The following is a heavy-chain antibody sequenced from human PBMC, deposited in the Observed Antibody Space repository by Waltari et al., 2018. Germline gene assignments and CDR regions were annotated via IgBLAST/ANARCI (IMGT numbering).Heavy chain of an antibody. CDR1: GGSFSGYY. Sequence: QVQLQQWGAGLLKPSETLSLTCAVYGGSFSGYYWSWIRQPPGKGLEWIGEINHSGSTNYNPSLKSRVTISVDTSKNQFSLKLSSVTAADTAVYYCARGLAAVAGPFDYWGQGTLVTVSS. V-gene: IGHV4-34*01. CDR2: INHSGST. CDR3: ARGLAAVAGPFDY. D-gene: IGHD6-19*01. J-gene: IGHJ4*02.